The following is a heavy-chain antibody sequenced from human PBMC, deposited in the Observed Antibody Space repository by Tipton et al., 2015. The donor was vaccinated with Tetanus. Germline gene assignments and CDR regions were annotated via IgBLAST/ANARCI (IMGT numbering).Heavy chain of an antibody. CDR3: ARHRSSNSHSPYDAFDI. CDR2: IYPGDSDT. V-gene: IGHV5-51*01. J-gene: IGHJ3*02. Sequence: VQLVQSGAEVKKPGESLKISCKGSGYSFTSYWIGWVRQMPGKGLEWLGIIYPGDSDTRYSPSLQGQVTISADKSISTAYLQWSSRKASDTAMYYCARHRSSNSHSPYDAFDIWGQGTMVTVSS. D-gene: IGHD2-2*01. CDR1: GYSFTSYW.